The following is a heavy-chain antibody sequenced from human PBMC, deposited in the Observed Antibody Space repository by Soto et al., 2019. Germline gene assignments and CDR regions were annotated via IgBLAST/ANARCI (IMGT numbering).Heavy chain of an antibody. CDR2: IYYSGST. Sequence: PSETLSLTCTVSGGSISSYYWSWIRQPPGKGLEWIGYIYYSGSTNYNPSLKSRVTISVDTSKNQFSLKLSSVTAADTAVYYCAREGRDGYISEFDYWGQGTLVTVSS. J-gene: IGHJ4*02. CDR3: AREGRDGYISEFDY. V-gene: IGHV4-59*01. D-gene: IGHD5-12*01. CDR1: GGSISSYY.